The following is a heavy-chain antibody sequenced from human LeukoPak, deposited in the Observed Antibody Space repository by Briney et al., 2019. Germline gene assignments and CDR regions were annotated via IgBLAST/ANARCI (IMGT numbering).Heavy chain of an antibody. Sequence: SGPTLVNPTQTLTLTCTFSGFSLSTSGVGVGWIRQPPGNALEWLALIYWDDDKRNSPSLKSRLTITKDTSKNQVVLTMTNMDPVDTATYYCAHSRLWFGELFPWFDPWGQGTLVTVSS. D-gene: IGHD3-10*01. CDR1: GFSLSTSGVG. V-gene: IGHV2-5*02. CDR2: IYWDDDK. CDR3: AHSRLWFGELFPWFDP. J-gene: IGHJ5*02.